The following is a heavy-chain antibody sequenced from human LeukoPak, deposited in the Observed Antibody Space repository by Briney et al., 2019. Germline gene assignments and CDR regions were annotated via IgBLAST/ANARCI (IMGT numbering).Heavy chain of an antibody. CDR2: ISYDGSNK. Sequence: PGGSLRLSCAPSGFTFSSYAMHWVCQAPGKGLEWVAVISYDGSNKYYADSVKGRFTISRDNSKNTLYLQMNSLRAEDTAVYYCARDEPDYGDYGLFDYWGQGTLVTVSS. D-gene: IGHD4-17*01. J-gene: IGHJ4*02. V-gene: IGHV3-30*04. CDR1: GFTFSSYA. CDR3: ARDEPDYGDYGLFDY.